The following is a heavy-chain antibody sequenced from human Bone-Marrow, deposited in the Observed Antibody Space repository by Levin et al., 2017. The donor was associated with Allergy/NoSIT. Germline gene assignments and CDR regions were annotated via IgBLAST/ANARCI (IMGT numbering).Heavy chain of an antibody. CDR2: VSHRGNA. CDR1: GAPMTSNDW. J-gene: IGHJ6*03. D-gene: IGHD2-2*01. CDR3: AREKQFQLPLYYFYYYMDV. Sequence: PSETLSLTCTVSGAPMTSNDWWTWVRQPPGKGLEWIGEVSHRGNANYNPSLKNRVTISVDQSMKQFSLRVTSVTAADTAVYYCAREKQFQLPLYYFYYYMDVWGKGTTVIVSS. V-gene: IGHV4-4*02.